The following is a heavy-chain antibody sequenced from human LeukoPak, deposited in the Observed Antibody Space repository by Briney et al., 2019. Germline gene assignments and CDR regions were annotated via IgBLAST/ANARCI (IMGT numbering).Heavy chain of an antibody. CDR2: MNPNSGNT. V-gene: IGHV1-8*01. J-gene: IGHJ5*02. Sequence: ASVKVSCKASGYTFTGYDINWVRQATGQGLEWMGWMNPNSGNTGYAQKFQGRVTMTRNTSISTAYMELSSLRSEDTAVYYCAREFGDSYYEGDWFDPWGQGTLVTVSS. D-gene: IGHD3-10*01. CDR3: AREFGDSYYEGDWFDP. CDR1: GYTFTGYD.